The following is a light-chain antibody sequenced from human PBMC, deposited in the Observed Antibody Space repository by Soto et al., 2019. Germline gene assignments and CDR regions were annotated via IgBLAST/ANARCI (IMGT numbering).Light chain of an antibody. CDR1: SSNIGAGYP. CDR2: G. V-gene: IGLV1-40*01. J-gene: IGLJ3*02. CDR3: QSYDSSLSRRWV. Sequence: QSVLTQPPSVSGAPGQRVTISCTGSSSNIGAGYPVHWYQQLPGTAPKLLVAGNRPSGVPDRFSVSKSGASASMAITGLQAEDEADYYCQSYDSSLSRRWVFGGGTKLTVL.